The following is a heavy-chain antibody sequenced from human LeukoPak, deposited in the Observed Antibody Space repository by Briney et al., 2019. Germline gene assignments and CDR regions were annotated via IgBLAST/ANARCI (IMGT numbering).Heavy chain of an antibody. J-gene: IGHJ4*02. Sequence: GGSLRLSCAVSGLTFSRYAMSWVRQAPGKGLEWVSAISESGSGTYYADSVKGRFTISRDNSKNTLYLQMNSLRAEDTAVYYCAKAPSYYYDSRGFHYFDYWGQGTLVTVSS. CDR2: ISESGSGT. D-gene: IGHD3-22*01. V-gene: IGHV3-23*01. CDR3: AKAPSYYYDSRGFHYFDY. CDR1: GLTFSRYA.